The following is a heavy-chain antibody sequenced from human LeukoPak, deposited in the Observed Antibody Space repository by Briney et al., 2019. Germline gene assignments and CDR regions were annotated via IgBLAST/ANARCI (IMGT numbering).Heavy chain of an antibody. CDR3: ARPYYYDSRIDP. D-gene: IGHD3-22*01. CDR1: GGSIGSYF. J-gene: IGHJ5*02. Sequence: SETLSLTCTVSGGSIGSYFWSWIRQPPGKGLEWIAYIYFSGSTNYNPSLKSRVTISVDTSKNQFSLKLSSVTAADTAVYYCARPYYYDSRIDPWGQGILVTVSS. V-gene: IGHV4-59*08. CDR2: IYFSGST.